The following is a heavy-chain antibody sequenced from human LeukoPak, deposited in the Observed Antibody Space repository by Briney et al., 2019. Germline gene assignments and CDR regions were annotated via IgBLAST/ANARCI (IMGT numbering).Heavy chain of an antibody. CDR2: ISGSGGNT. CDR3: ASSPSRSFGLKFDP. CDR1: GFTFSNFA. D-gene: IGHD1-26*01. J-gene: IGHJ5*02. Sequence: EASLRLSCAASGFTFSNFAMNWVRQAPGKGLEWVSAISGSGGNTYYADSVKGRFTISRDNSKNTLYLQMNSLRAEDTAVYYCASSPSRSFGLKFDPWGQGTLVTVSS. V-gene: IGHV3-23*01.